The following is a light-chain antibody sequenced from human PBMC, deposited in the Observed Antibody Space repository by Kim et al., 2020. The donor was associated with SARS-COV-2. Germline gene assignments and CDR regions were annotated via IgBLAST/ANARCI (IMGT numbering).Light chain of an antibody. CDR3: QQYGSSPLA. V-gene: IGKV3-20*01. Sequence: SPGERATPSCGAIQCVSSSYLAWYQQKPGQAPRLLIYGAPSRATGIPDRFSVGGSGTDFTLTISRLEPEDFAVYYCQQYGSSPLAFGQGTKVDSK. J-gene: IGKJ1*01. CDR1: QCVSSSY. CDR2: GAP.